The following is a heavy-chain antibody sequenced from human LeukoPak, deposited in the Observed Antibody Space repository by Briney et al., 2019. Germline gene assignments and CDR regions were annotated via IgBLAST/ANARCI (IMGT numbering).Heavy chain of an antibody. J-gene: IGHJ4*02. D-gene: IGHD4-11*01. CDR1: GYTFTGYY. Sequence: ASVTVSCKASGYTFTGYYMHWVRQAPGKGLEWMGGFDPEDGETTYAQKFQGRVAMTEDTSTDTAYMELSSLRSEDTAVYYCATDRARLFDYWGQGTLVTVSS. CDR2: FDPEDGET. CDR3: ATDRARLFDY. V-gene: IGHV1-24*01.